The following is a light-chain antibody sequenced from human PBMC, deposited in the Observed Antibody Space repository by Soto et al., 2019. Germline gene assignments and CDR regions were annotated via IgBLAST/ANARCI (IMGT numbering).Light chain of an antibody. V-gene: IGKV3-15*01. CDR2: DTS. CDR3: QQYNIWRSIS. CDR1: QSISNK. J-gene: IGKJ5*01. Sequence: VMTQSPATLSLSPGDSATLSCRASQSISNKLAWYQHKPRQAPRLLIYDTSTRVAGIPARFTGSGSGTDFTPTISSLQSEDFAVYYCQQYNIWRSISCGQGTRLEIK.